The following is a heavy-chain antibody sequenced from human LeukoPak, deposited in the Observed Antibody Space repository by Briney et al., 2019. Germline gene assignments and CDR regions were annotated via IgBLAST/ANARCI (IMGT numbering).Heavy chain of an antibody. V-gene: IGHV3-21*01. CDR1: GFTFSTYS. Sequence: GGSLRLSCAASGFTFSTYSMNWVRQAPGKGLEWVSSITSSSYIYYADSVKGRFTISRDNAKNSLYLQMNSLRAEDTAVYYCARDPHSSSYFIQYYYGMDVWGQGTTVTVSS. CDR3: ARDPHSSSYFIQYYYGMDV. CDR2: ITSSSYI. D-gene: IGHD6-13*01. J-gene: IGHJ6*02.